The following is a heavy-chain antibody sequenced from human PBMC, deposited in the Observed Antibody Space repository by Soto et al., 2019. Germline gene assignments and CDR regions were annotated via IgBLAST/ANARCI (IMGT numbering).Heavy chain of an antibody. CDR2: INHSGST. CDR3: ARALDYYDSSGYSL. Sequence: QVQLQQWGAGLLKPSETLSLTCAVYGGSFSGYYWSWIRQPPGKGLEWIGEINHSGSTNYNPSLKRRVTISVDTSKNQFSLKLSSVTAADTAVYYCARALDYYDSSGYSLWGQGTLVTVSS. CDR1: GGSFSGYY. J-gene: IGHJ4*02. D-gene: IGHD3-22*01. V-gene: IGHV4-34*01.